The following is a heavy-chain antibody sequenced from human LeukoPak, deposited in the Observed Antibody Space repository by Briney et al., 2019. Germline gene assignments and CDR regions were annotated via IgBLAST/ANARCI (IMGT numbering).Heavy chain of an antibody. CDR3: ARDSGYTGYALDL. D-gene: IGHD5-12*01. J-gene: IGHJ5*02. Sequence: GGSLRLSCAASGFSVSNYYVSWVRQAPGKGLEWVSIIYSGDSTYYLDSVKGRFTISRDNSKNTLYLQMYSLRPEDTAVYYCARDSGYTGYALDLWGQGNLVTVSS. CDR1: GFSVSNYY. V-gene: IGHV3-66*01. CDR2: IYSGDST.